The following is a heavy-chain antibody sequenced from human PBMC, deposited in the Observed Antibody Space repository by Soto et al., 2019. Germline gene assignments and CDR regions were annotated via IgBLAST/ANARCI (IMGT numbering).Heavy chain of an antibody. J-gene: IGHJ4*02. D-gene: IGHD6-6*01. V-gene: IGHV4-31*03. Sequence: SETLSLTCTVSGGSISSGGYYWSWIRQHPGKGLGWIGYIYYSGSTYYNPSLKSRVTISVDTSKNQFSLKLSSVTAADTAVYYCARESIAARHIDYWGQGTLVTVSS. CDR2: IYYSGST. CDR1: GGSISSGGYY. CDR3: ARESIAARHIDY.